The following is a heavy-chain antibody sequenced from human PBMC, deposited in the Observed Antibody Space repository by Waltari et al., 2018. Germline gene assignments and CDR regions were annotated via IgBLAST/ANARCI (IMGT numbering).Heavy chain of an antibody. CDR3: ARTGARWLQFAAFDI. V-gene: IGHV3-7*01. D-gene: IGHD5-12*01. CDR1: RFTFRRYS. CDR2: INQDGSEE. Sequence: EVLLVVSGGGLVQTGGSLRLSCAASRFTFRRYSLHRVRQAPGKGVEWVANINQDGSEEYYVDSVKGRFTISRDNGKNSLYLEMKTLRAEDTAIYYCARTGARWLQFAAFDIWGQGTMVTVSS. J-gene: IGHJ3*02.